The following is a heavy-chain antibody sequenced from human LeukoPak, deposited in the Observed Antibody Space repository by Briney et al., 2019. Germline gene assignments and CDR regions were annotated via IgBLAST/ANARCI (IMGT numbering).Heavy chain of an antibody. CDR3: QARHGY. V-gene: IGHV3-23*01. CDR2: ISGSGGST. J-gene: IGHJ4*01. D-gene: IGHD6-6*01. Sequence: GGSLRLSCATSGFTFSSYATIWVRQAPGKGLEWVSAISGSGGSTYYADSVKGRFTVSRDNSKDTLYLQMKSLRVDDTAVYYCQARHGYWGHGTLVTVSS. CDR1: GFTFSSYA.